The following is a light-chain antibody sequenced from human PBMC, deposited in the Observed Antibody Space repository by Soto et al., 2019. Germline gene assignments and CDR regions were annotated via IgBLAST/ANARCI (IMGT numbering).Light chain of an antibody. CDR1: QSVSSSY. CDR2: GAS. CDR3: QQYGSSPGT. Sequence: EIVLTQSPGTLSLSPGERATLSCRASQSVSSSYLARYQQRPGQAPRLLIYGASSRATGIPDRFSGSGSGTGFILTISRLEPDDFALYYCQQYGSSPGTFGQGTKVEIK. J-gene: IGKJ1*01. V-gene: IGKV3-20*01.